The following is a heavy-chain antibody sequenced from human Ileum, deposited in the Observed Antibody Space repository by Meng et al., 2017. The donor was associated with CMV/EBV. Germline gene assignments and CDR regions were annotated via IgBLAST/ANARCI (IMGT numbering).Heavy chain of an antibody. D-gene: IGHD2-2*01. Sequence: SETLSLTCSVSGDSMGTSSLYWAWIRQPPGKGLEWIGTIDYSGNTYYSPSLKRRVTISVERPNTQISLILKSVTAADTAFYYCAKVSHHHGSSRGWFGPWGQGTLVTAPQ. CDR1: GDSMGTSSLY. V-gene: IGHV4-39*07. CDR2: IDYSGNT. CDR3: AKVSHHHGSSRGWFGP. J-gene: IGHJ5*02.